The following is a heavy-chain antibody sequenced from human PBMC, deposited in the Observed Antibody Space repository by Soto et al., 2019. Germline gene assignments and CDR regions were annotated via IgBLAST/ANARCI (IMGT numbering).Heavy chain of an antibody. Sequence: GASVKVSCKASGGTFSSYAISWVRQAPGQGLEWMGGIIPIFGTANYAQKFQGRVTITADESTSTAYMELSSLRSEHTAVYYCARGAIFGVVLYYGMDVWGQGTTVTVSS. V-gene: IGHV1-69*13. D-gene: IGHD3-3*01. CDR1: GGTFSSYA. CDR3: ARGAIFGVVLYYGMDV. CDR2: IIPIFGTA. J-gene: IGHJ6*02.